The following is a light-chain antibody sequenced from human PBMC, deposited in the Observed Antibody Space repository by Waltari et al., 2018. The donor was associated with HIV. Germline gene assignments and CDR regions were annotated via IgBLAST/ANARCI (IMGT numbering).Light chain of an antibody. V-gene: IGLV1-36*01. J-gene: IGLJ3*02. CDR3: AAWDDSLHGVV. CDR1: SSNIGNNA. CDR2: HND. Sequence: QSVLTQPPSVSEAPRQRVTLSCSGSSSNIGNNAVNWYQQLPGKAPKLLIYHNDLLSSGVSDRCSGSKSGTSASLAISGLQSEDEADYYCAAWDDSLHGVVFCGGTKLTVL.